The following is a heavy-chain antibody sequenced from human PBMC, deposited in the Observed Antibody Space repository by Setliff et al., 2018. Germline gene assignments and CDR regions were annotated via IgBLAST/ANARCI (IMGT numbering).Heavy chain of an antibody. V-gene: IGHV4-39*07. Sequence: KTSETLSLTCTVSGGSISSSSYYWGWIRQPPGKGLEWIGSIYYSGSTYYNPSLKSRVTISVDTSKNQFSLKLSSVTAADTAVYYCARERKYYNFWSGYSDYWGQGTLVTVSS. CDR1: GGSISSSSYY. CDR3: ARERKYYNFWSGYSDY. J-gene: IGHJ4*02. CDR2: IYYSGST. D-gene: IGHD3-3*01.